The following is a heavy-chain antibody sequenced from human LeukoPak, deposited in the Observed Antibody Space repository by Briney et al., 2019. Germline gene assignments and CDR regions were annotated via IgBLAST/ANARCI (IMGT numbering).Heavy chain of an antibody. V-gene: IGHV3-11*01. CDR3: ARRGSGRHFDF. Sequence: GGSLRLSCAASGFTFSDYYMSWIRQAPGKGLEWVSYISGGSSSIYYADSLKGRFTVSRDNAKNSLYLLMNSLRAEDTAVYYCARRGSGRHFDFWGQGTLVTVSS. CDR2: ISGGSSSI. CDR1: GFTFSDYY. J-gene: IGHJ4*02. D-gene: IGHD2-15*01.